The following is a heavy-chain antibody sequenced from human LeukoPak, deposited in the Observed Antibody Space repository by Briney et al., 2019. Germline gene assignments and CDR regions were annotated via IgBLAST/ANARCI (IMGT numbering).Heavy chain of an antibody. Sequence: GGSLRLSCEVSGFTFSTSVMHWVRQAPGKGLEYVSGISDNGLDTHYGNSVEGRFTISRDNFKNSLYLQMDSLRDEDMAVYYCAREGHSSGHCGALDIWGQGTMVTVSS. J-gene: IGHJ3*02. V-gene: IGHV3-64*01. CDR1: GFTFSTSV. D-gene: IGHD3-22*01. CDR3: AREGHSSGHCGALDI. CDR2: ISDNGLDT.